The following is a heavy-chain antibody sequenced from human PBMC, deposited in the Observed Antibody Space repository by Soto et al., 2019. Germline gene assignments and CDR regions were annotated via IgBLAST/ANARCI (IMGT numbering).Heavy chain of an antibody. V-gene: IGHV3-7*01. CDR1: GFTFSTYW. CDR2: IKEDGSEK. Sequence: PGGSLRLSCAASGFTFSTYWMSWVRQAPGKGLEWVANIKEDGSEKYYVDSVKGRFSISGDNAKNSLYLQMNTLRAEDTAMYYCARDLSAPSPPQFWGQGTLVPVSS. CDR3: ARDLSAPSPPQF. J-gene: IGHJ4*02.